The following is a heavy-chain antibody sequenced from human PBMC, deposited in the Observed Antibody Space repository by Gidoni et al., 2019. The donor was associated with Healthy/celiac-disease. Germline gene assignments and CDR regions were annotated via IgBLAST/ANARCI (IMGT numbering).Heavy chain of an antibody. V-gene: IGHV1-69*01. CDR1: GGTFSSYA. D-gene: IGHD6-13*01. Sequence: QVQLVQSGAEVKKPGSSVKVSCKASGGTFSSYAISWVRQAPGQGLEWMGGIIPIFGTANYAQKFQGRVTITADESTSTAYMELSSLRSEDTAVYYCAREVRIAAADDYYYYGMDVWGQGTTVTVSS. CDR3: AREVRIAAADDYYYYGMDV. J-gene: IGHJ6*02. CDR2: IIPIFGTA.